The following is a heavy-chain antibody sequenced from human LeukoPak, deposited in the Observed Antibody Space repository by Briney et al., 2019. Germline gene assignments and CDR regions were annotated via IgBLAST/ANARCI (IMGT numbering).Heavy chain of an antibody. J-gene: IGHJ4*02. CDR2: ISYDGSNK. V-gene: IGHV3-30*04. CDR1: GFTFSSYA. D-gene: IGHD3-10*01. Sequence: GGSLRLSCAASGFTFSSYAMHWVRQAPGKGLEWVAVISYDGSNKYYADSVKGRFTISRDNSKNTLYLQMNSLRAEDTAVYYCARAMVREYDYWGQGTLVTVSS. CDR3: ARAMVREYDY.